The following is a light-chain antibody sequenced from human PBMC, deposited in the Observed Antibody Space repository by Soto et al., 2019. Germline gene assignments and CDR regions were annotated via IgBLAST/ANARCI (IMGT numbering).Light chain of an antibody. CDR2: DAS. Sequence: EIVMTQSPATLSVSPGERGTLSCRASQSVNSNLAWYQRKPGQAPRLLIYDASTRATGIPARFSGSGSGTDFTLTISRLEPEDFAVYYCQQYGSSPTFGQGTKVDIK. CDR1: QSVNSN. CDR3: QQYGSSPT. V-gene: IGKV3-15*01. J-gene: IGKJ1*01.